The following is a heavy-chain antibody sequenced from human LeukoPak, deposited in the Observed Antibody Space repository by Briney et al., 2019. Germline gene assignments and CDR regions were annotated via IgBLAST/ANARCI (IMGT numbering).Heavy chain of an antibody. Sequence: GGSLRLSCAASGFTVSSNYMSWVRQAPGKGLEWVSVIYSGGSTYYADSVKGRFTISRDNSKNTLYLQMNSLRAEDTAVYYCARDTFIAAAGSDYWGQGTLVTVSS. J-gene: IGHJ4*02. CDR3: ARDTFIAAAGSDY. CDR2: IYSGGST. V-gene: IGHV3-66*01. D-gene: IGHD6-13*01. CDR1: GFTVSSNY.